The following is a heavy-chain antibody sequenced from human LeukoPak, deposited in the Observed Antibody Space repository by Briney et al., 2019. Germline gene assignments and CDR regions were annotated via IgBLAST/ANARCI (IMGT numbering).Heavy chain of an antibody. CDR3: ARVRLAEMATILGFDAFDI. Sequence: SETLSLTCTVSGGSISSTRYYWGWIRQPPGKGLEWVGSIFYSGSTYYNPSLKSRVTISVDTSKNQFFLKLSSVTAADTAVYYCARVRLAEMATILGFDAFDIWGHGTMVPVSS. J-gene: IGHJ3*02. CDR2: IFYSGST. CDR1: GGSISSTRYY. D-gene: IGHD5-24*01. V-gene: IGHV4-39*07.